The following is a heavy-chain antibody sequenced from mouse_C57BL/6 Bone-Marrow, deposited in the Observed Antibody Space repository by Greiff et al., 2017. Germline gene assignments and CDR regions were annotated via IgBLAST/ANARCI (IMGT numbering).Heavy chain of an antibody. CDR1: GFTFSSYG. Sequence: DVKLQESGGDLVKPGGSLKLSCAASGFTFSSYGMSWVRQTPDKRLEWVATISSGGSYTYYPDSVKGRFTISRDNAKNTLYLQMSSLKSEDTAMYYCARLGGYYVAWFAYWGQGTLVTVSA. CDR2: ISSGGSYT. V-gene: IGHV5-6*02. J-gene: IGHJ3*01. D-gene: IGHD2-3*01. CDR3: ARLGGYYVAWFAY.